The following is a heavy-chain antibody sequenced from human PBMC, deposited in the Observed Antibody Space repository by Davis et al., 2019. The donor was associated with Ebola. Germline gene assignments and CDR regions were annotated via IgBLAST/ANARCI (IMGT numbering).Heavy chain of an antibody. CDR3: ARGPVGHYYDSSGYYSVPRFFDY. CDR1: GGSISSGGYY. CDR2: IHDSEST. J-gene: IGHJ4*02. D-gene: IGHD3-22*01. Sequence: MPSETLSLTCTVSGGSISSGGYYWSWIRQHPGKGLEWIGYIHDSESTYYNPSLKSRVTISVDTSKNQFTLKLSSVTAADTAVFYCARGPVGHYYDSSGYYSVPRFFDYWGQGTLVTVSS. V-gene: IGHV4-31*03.